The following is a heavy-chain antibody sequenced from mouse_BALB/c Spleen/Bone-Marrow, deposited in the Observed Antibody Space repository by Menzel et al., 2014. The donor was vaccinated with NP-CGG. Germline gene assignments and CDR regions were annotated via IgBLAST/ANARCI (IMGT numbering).Heavy chain of an antibody. D-gene: IGHD2-14*01. CDR1: GYTFXRSW. CDR2: IAPGSGGK. CDR3: AREDYRYGDWYFDV. J-gene: IGHJ1*01. Sequence: DLVKPGASVKLSCKASGYTFXRSWINWIKQRPGQGLEWIGRIAPGSGGKYYNKMFKDKATRTVDTSSSTAYIQLSSLSSEDSAVYFCAREDYRYGDWYFDVWGAGTSVTVSS. V-gene: IGHV1S41*01.